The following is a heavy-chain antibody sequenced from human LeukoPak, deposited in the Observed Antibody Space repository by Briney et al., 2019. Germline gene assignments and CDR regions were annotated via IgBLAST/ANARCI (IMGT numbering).Heavy chain of an antibody. CDR3: AKEVYLVFDY. D-gene: IGHD1-14*01. CDR1: GFTLSSHG. J-gene: IGHJ4*02. V-gene: IGHV3-30*18. Sequence: SGKSLRLSCVVSGFTLSSHGMHWVRQAPGKGLEWVAVISSDGGKKSYADSVKGRFTISRGNSKNTLYLQMNSLRAEDTAVYYCAKEVYLVFDYWGQGTLVTVSS. CDR2: ISSDGGKK.